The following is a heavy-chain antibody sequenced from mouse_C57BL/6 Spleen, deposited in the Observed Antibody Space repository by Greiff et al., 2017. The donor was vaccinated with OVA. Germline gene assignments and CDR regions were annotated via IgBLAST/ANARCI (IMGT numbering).Heavy chain of an antibody. CDR3: TKEGSGYWYAMDY. V-gene: IGHV1-15*01. J-gene: IGHJ4*01. D-gene: IGHD1-1*01. CDR2: IDPETGGT. CDR1: GYTFTDYE. Sequence: VQLQQSGAELVRPGASVTLSFKASGYTFTDYEMHWVKQTPVHGLEWIGAIDPETGGTAYNQKFKGKAILTADKSSSTAYMELRSLTSEDSAVYYCTKEGSGYWYAMDYWGQGTSVTVSS.